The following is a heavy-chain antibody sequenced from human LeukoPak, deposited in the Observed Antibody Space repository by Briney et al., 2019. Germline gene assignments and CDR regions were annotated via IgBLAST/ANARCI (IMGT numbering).Heavy chain of an antibody. J-gene: IGHJ3*02. V-gene: IGHV4-59*01. D-gene: IGHD3-22*01. Sequence: TSETLSLTCTVSGGSISSYYWGWIRQPPGKGLEWIGYIYYSGSTNYNPSLKSRVTISVDTSKNQFSLKLSSVTAADTAVYYCARARTRTTWRTYYYDSSGYYLDAFDIWGQGTMGTVSS. CDR1: GGSISSYY. CDR2: IYYSGST. CDR3: ARARTRTTWRTYYYDSSGYYLDAFDI.